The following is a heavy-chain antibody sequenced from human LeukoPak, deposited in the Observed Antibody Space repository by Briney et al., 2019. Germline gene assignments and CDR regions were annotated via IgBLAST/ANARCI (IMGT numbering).Heavy chain of an antibody. CDR2: IIPAFGTP. Sequence: SVKLSCKAPRDIFSSYTLTWVRQAPGHGLEWMVGIIPAFGTPHYAQKFRGRLTLTLDESTSTAYMELSSLRSEDTAVYYCASIALAGADFDSWGQGTLVVVSS. CDR3: ASIALAGADFDS. D-gene: IGHD6-19*01. CDR1: RDIFSSYT. J-gene: IGHJ4*02. V-gene: IGHV1-69*01.